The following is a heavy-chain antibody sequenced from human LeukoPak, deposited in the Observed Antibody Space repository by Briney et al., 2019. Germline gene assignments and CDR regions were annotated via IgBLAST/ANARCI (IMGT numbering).Heavy chain of an antibody. CDR2: IGDSGSTI. J-gene: IGHJ4*02. V-gene: IGHV3-11*04. D-gene: IGHD2-2*01. CDR3: ALMICSTTGCWIDY. CDR1: GFTFSDYY. Sequence: PGGSLRLSCAASGFTFSDYYMAWMRQAPGKGLEWASYIGDSGSTIFYADSVKGRFTISTGDAKNSLYLQMNSLRAEDTAVYYCALMICSTTGCWIDYWGQGTLVTVSS.